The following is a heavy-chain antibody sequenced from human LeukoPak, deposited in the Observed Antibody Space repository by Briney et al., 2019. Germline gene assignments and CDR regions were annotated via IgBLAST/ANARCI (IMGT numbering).Heavy chain of an antibody. Sequence: GGSLRLSCAASGFTFSSYGMHWVRQAPGKGLEWVAVISYDGSNKYYADSVKGRFTISRDNSKNTLYLQMNSLRAEDTAVYYCARAYYYGSGSHHDYYYGMD. V-gene: IGHV3-30*03. CDR1: GFTFSSYG. D-gene: IGHD3-10*01. J-gene: IGHJ6*01. CDR3: ARAYYYGSGSHHDYYYGMD. CDR2: ISYDGSNK.